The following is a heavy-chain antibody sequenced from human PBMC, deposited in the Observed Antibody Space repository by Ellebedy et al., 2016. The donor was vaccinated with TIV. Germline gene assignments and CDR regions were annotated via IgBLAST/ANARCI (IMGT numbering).Heavy chain of an antibody. Sequence: GGSLRLSCAASGFTFSNYAMSWVRQAPGKGLEWVSAISSGGGSTYYADSVKGRFTISRDNSKNTLYLQINSLRAEDTAVYYCARGPSTSAYLDSWGQGALVIVSS. CDR2: ISSGGGST. CDR1: GFTFSNYA. CDR3: ARGPSTSAYLDS. V-gene: IGHV3-23*01. J-gene: IGHJ4*02.